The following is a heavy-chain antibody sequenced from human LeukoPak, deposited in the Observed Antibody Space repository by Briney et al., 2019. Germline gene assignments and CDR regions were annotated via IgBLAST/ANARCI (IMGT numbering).Heavy chain of an antibody. CDR3: SREGGGECTNVVCEPTDAFDI. J-gene: IGHJ3*02. CDR2: INPNSGGT. CDR1: GYTFTSYY. D-gene: IGHD2-8*01. V-gene: IGHV1-2*02. Sequence: GASVKVSCKASGYTFTSYYMHWVRQAPGQGLEWMGWINPNSGGTNYAQKFQGRVTMTRDTSITAAYMELSGLRSDDTAVYYWSREGGGECTNVVCEPTDAFDIWGQGTMVTVSS.